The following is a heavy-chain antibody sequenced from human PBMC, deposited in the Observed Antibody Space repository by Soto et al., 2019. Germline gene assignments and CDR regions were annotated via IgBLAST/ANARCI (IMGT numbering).Heavy chain of an antibody. CDR2: IYYSGSS. CDR1: GGSISSSDYY. D-gene: IGHD3-10*01. Sequence: SDTLSLTCTVSGGSISSSDYYWGWIRQPPGKGLEWIGSIYYSGSSYYSPSLKSRVTISVDTSKNQFSLKLSSVTAADTAVYYCARQVFSREAYYYGMDVWGQGTTVTVSS. V-gene: IGHV4-39*01. CDR3: ARQVFSREAYYYGMDV. J-gene: IGHJ6*02.